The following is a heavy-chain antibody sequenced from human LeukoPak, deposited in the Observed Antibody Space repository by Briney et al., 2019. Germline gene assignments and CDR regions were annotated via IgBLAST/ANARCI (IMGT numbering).Heavy chain of an antibody. Sequence: ASAKVSCKASGYTFTSYGISWVRQAPGQGLEWMGWISAYNGNTNYAQKLQGRVTMTTDTSTSTAYMELRSLRSDDTAVYYCARDYYGSGRPIYYYYMDVWGKGTTVTVSS. D-gene: IGHD3-10*01. CDR1: GYTFTSYG. J-gene: IGHJ6*03. CDR3: ARDYYGSGRPIYYYYMDV. V-gene: IGHV1-18*01. CDR2: ISAYNGNT.